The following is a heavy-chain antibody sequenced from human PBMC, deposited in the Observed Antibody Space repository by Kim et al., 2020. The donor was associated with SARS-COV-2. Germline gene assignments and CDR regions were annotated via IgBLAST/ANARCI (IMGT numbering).Heavy chain of an antibody. J-gene: IGHJ4*02. CDR2: ITGDNGDT. Sequence: ASVKVSCKTSGYTFTNYAMHWVRQAPGQRLEWMGYITGDNGDTRYSQKFQGRVTITRDTPATTAYMELSSLSSEDTAVYYCARGAGGYAGYILDDWGQGTLATVSS. CDR1: GYTFTNYA. D-gene: IGHD3-16*01. V-gene: IGHV1-3*01. CDR3: ARGAGGYAGYILDD.